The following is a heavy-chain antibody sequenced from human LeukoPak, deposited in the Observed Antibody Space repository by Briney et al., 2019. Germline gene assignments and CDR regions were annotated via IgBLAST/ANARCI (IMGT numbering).Heavy chain of an antibody. CDR3: ARSSSSYYYFDY. CDR1: GGSISSYY. D-gene: IGHD6-13*01. CDR2: IYYSGST. Sequence: SETLSLTCTVSGGSISSYYWGWIRQPPGKGLEWIGSIYYSGSTYYNPSLKSRVTISVDTSKNQFSLKLSSVTAADTAVYYCARSSSSYYYFDYWGQGTLVTVSS. V-gene: IGHV4-39*07. J-gene: IGHJ4*02.